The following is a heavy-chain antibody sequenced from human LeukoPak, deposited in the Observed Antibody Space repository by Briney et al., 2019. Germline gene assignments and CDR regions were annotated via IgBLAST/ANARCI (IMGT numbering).Heavy chain of an antibody. CDR3: AKDRIAARPGPYYFDY. V-gene: IGHV3-23*01. CDR1: GFTFSSYA. J-gene: IGHJ4*02. D-gene: IGHD6-6*01. Sequence: GGSLRLSCAASGFTFSSYAMSWVRRAQGKGLEWVSAISGSGGSTYYADSVKGRFTISRGNSKNTLYLQMNSLRAEDTAVYYCAKDRIAARPGPYYFDYWGQGTLVTVSS. CDR2: ISGSGGST.